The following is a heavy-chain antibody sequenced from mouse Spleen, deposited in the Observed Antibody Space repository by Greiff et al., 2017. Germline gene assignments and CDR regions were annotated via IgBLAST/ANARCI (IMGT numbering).Heavy chain of an antibody. J-gene: IGHJ2*01. D-gene: IGHD2-3*01. CDR1: GYTFTSYW. CDR3: ARDDGGY. Sequence: QVQLKQSGAELAKPGASVKLSCKASGYTFTSYWMHWVKQRPGQGLEWIGYINPSSGYTKYNQKFKVKATLTADKSSSTAYMQLSSLTYEDSAVYYGARDDGGYWGQGTTLTVSS. CDR2: INPSSGYT. V-gene: IGHV1-7*01.